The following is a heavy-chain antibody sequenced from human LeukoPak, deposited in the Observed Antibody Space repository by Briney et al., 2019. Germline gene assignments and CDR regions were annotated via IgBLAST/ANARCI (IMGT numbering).Heavy chain of an antibody. CDR3: ARHVLRGGNIDY. V-gene: IGHV4-39*01. Sequence: TSETLSLTCTVSGGSISSSSYYWGWIRQPPGKGLEWIGSIYYSGSTYYNPSLKSRVTISVDTSKNQFSLKLSSVTAADTAVYYCARHVLRGGNIDYWGQGTLVTVSS. CDR1: GGSISSSSYY. J-gene: IGHJ4*02. D-gene: IGHD1/OR15-1a*01. CDR2: IYYSGST.